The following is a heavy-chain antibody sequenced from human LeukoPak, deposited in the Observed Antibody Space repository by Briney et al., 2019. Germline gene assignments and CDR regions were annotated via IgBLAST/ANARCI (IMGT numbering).Heavy chain of an antibody. D-gene: IGHD6-13*01. CDR3: ARTSAAGTQGYAYYYYMDV. V-gene: IGHV1-69*05. Sequence: ASVTVSCKASGGTFSSYAISWVRQAPGRGLEWMGGIIPIFGTANYAQKFQGRVTITTDESTSTAYMELSSLRSEDTAVYYCARTSAAGTQGYAYYYYMDVWGKGTTVTVSS. CDR2: IIPIFGTA. CDR1: GGTFSSYA. J-gene: IGHJ6*03.